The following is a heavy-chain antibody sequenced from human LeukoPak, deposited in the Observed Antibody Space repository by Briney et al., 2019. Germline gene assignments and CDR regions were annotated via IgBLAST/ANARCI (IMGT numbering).Heavy chain of an antibody. CDR2: ISGGSDYI. Sequence: GGSLRLSCAASGFMFNGYSMTWVRQAPGKGLEWVSYISGGSDYIYYADPVKGRFTISRDNAKNSLYLQMNSLRAEDTAVYYCARASGTDYYYYYMDVWGKGTTVTVSS. V-gene: IGHV3-21*01. D-gene: IGHD1-1*01. J-gene: IGHJ6*03. CDR1: GFMFNGYS. CDR3: ARASGTDYYYYYMDV.